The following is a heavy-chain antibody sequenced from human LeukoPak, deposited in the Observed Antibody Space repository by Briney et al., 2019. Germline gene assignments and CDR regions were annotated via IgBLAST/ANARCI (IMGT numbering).Heavy chain of an antibody. CDR1: GFTFFTYG. V-gene: IGHV3-30*02. CDR3: SISRSSDSYTYYMDV. CDR2: IRSDGSNR. J-gene: IGHJ6*03. D-gene: IGHD6-6*01. Sequence: GGSLRLSCAASGFTFFTYGMHWVRQAPGKGLEWVTFIRSDGSNRYYADSVKGRFTISRDASKNTLYLQMNSLGPEDTAVYFCSISRSSDSYTYYMDVWGKGTTVTVSS.